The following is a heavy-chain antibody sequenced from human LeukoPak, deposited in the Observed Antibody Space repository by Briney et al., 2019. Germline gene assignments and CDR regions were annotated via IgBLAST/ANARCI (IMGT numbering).Heavy chain of an antibody. CDR3: ASSDGPRYYDILTGPDY. Sequence: GESLKISCKGSGYSFTSYWIGWVRQMPGKGLEWMGIIYPGDSDTRYSPSFQGQVTISADKSISTAYLQWSSLKASDTAMYYCASSDGPRYYDILTGPDYWGQGTLVTVSS. V-gene: IGHV5-51*01. J-gene: IGHJ4*02. CDR2: IYPGDSDT. CDR1: GYSFTSYW. D-gene: IGHD3-9*01.